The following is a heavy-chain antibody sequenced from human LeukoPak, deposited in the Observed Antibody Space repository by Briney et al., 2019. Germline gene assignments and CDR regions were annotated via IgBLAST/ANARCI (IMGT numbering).Heavy chain of an antibody. Sequence: PGGSLRLSCAASGFTFSSYGMHWVRQAPGKGLEWVAVISYDGSNKYYADSVKGRFTISRDNSKNTLYLQMNSLRAEDAAVYYCANGRRVFDYWGQGTLVTVSS. V-gene: IGHV3-30*18. J-gene: IGHJ4*02. CDR2: ISYDGSNK. CDR3: ANGRRVFDY. CDR1: GFTFSSYG.